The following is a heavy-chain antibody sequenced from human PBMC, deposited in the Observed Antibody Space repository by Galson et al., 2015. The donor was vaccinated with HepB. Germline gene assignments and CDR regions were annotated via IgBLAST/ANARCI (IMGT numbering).Heavy chain of an antibody. D-gene: IGHD1-1*01. CDR3: ARDRFKQLEAGGRYYYMDV. V-gene: IGHV3-33*01. CDR1: GFTFSSYG. CDR2: IWYDGTKK. J-gene: IGHJ6*03. Sequence: SLRLSCAASGFTFSSYGIHWVRQAPGKGLEWVAVIWYDGTKKYYVDAVKGRFTISRDNSKNTVFLQMDSLRAEDTAVYYCARDRFKQLEAGGRYYYMDVWGKGTTVIVSS.